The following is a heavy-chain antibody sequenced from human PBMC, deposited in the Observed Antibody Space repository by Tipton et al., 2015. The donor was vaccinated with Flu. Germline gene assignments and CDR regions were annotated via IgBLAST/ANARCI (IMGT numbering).Heavy chain of an antibody. Sequence: TLSLTCTVSGGSIGSGTHYWSWIRQSAGRGLEWIGRIYTSGSTNYNPSLKSRVTISLDTSRNQFSLRVSSVTAADTAVYYCARRDYSNYVSDPKNWFDPWGQGTLVTVSS. D-gene: IGHD4-11*01. CDR2: IYTSGST. CDR3: ARRDYSNYVSDPKNWFDP. J-gene: IGHJ5*02. V-gene: IGHV4-61*02. CDR1: GGSIGSGTHY.